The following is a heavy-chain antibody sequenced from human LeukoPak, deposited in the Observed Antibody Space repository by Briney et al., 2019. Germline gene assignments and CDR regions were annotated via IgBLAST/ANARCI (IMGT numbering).Heavy chain of an antibody. V-gene: IGHV3-23*01. CDR2: IGGGGGST. CDR3: VKEPPRDNGGGGNFAFEF. J-gene: IGHJ2*01. D-gene: IGHD4-23*01. Sequence: GGSLRLSCAASGFIFTTSAMTWVRQAPGKGLEWVSAIGGGGGSTYYGDSVKGRFTVSRDNSKNTVYLQMNSLRGQEKGGIYCVKEPPRDNGGGGNFAFEFWGRGNPVIGSS. CDR1: GFIFTTSA.